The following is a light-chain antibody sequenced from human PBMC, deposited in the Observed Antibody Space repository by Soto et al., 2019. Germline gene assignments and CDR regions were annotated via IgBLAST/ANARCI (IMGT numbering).Light chain of an antibody. J-gene: IGKJ4*01. CDR1: QSLRNNY. CDR2: SAS. V-gene: IGKV3-20*01. Sequence: EIVLTQSPGTLSLSPGERATLSCRASQSLRNNYLAWYQQKPGQTPRLLIHSASSRATGIPDRFSGSGSGTDFTLTISRLEPEAFAVYYCQQFNNSPLTFGGGTKVEIK. CDR3: QQFNNSPLT.